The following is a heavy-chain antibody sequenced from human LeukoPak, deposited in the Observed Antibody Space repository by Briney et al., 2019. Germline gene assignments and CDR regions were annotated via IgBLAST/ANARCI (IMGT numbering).Heavy chain of an antibody. D-gene: IGHD3-22*01. J-gene: IGHJ6*02. CDR3: ARGRVAKIVVVHSFQYGMDV. CDR1: GGSFTDYF. Sequence: SETLSLTCDVFGGSFTDYFWTWIRQSPGKGLEWIGEINDYTGNTNYNPSLNSRVSISLEKSKNQFSLELRSVTAADTAVYYCARGRVAKIVVVHSFQYGMDVWGQGTTVTVSS. CDR2: INDYTGNT. V-gene: IGHV4-34*01.